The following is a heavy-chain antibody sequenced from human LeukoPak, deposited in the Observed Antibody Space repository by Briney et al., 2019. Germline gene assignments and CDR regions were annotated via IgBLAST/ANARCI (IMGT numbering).Heavy chain of an antibody. D-gene: IGHD3-10*01. CDR1: GFTFSSYT. Sequence: GGSLRLSCAASGFTFSSYTMNWVRQAPGEGLEWVAAISSSSRDIFYADSVKGRFSISRDNTQNSLSLQMSSLKAEDTAVYYCTTVHRLWFGEFGWGQGTLVTVSS. V-gene: IGHV3-21*01. J-gene: IGHJ4*02. CDR3: TTVHRLWFGEFG. CDR2: ISSSSRDI.